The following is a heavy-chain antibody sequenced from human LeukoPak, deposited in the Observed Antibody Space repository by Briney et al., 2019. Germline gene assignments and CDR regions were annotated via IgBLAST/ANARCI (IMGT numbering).Heavy chain of an antibody. D-gene: IGHD1-26*01. CDR3: AKSSGTYSLWYFDL. V-gene: IGHV3-23*01. Sequence: GGSLRLSCAASGFTFSSYSMNWVRQAPGKGLEWVSAISTSGYGTYYADSVKGRFTISRDNSKNTLYLQMNSLRAEDTAVYYCAKSSGTYSLWYFDLWGRGTLVTVSS. J-gene: IGHJ2*01. CDR1: GFTFSSYS. CDR2: ISTSGYGT.